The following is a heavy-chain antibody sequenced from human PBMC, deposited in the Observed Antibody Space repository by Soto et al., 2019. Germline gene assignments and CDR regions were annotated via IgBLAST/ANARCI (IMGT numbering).Heavy chain of an antibody. CDR2: IIPVFGTP. CDR3: ARGDATKIVVTTYYAMDV. CDR1: GGSLSNYG. Sequence: QVQLVQSGAAVKKPGSSVKVSCKASGGSLSNYGISWVRQAPGQGLEWMGAIIPVFGTPNYAQKFQDRVTITADESTTTVYMEVRSLTAEDTAVYYCARGDATKIVVTTYYAMDVWGQGTTFTVSS. V-gene: IGHV1-69*12. D-gene: IGHD3-22*01. J-gene: IGHJ6*02.